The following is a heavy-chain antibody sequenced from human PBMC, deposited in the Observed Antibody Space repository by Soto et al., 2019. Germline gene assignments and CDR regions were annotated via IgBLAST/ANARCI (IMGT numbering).Heavy chain of an antibody. CDR3: ASNVAGDDAVDV. D-gene: IGHD3-16*01. CDR2: IYHSGNT. Sequence: QLQLQESGSGLVKPSQTLSLTCAVSGGSISSGGYSWTWIRQPPGKGLEWIGYIYHSGNTYYNPSLKSRVTISGDRSKNQVTLNLSSVTAAATAVYYCASNVAGDDAVDVLGQCTMVTFSS. CDR1: GGSISSGGYS. V-gene: IGHV4-30-2*01. J-gene: IGHJ3*01.